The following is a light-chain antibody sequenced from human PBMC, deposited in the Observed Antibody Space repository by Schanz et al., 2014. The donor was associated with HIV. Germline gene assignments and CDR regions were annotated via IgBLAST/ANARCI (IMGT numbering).Light chain of an antibody. CDR2: DVS. CDR1: SGDVSVHNY. Sequence: QSALTQPPAASGSPGQSVTISCTEASGDVSVHNYVSWYQQHPGKAPKLIIFDVSERPSAVPDRFSGSKSGNTASLTISGLQTEDEADYYCSSCRDKTTVVFGGGTKLTVL. V-gene: IGLV2-8*01. J-gene: IGLJ2*01. CDR3: SSCRDKTTVV.